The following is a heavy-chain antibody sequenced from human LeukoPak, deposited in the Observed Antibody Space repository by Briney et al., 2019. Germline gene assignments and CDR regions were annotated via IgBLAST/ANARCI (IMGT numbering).Heavy chain of an antibody. J-gene: IGHJ4*02. V-gene: IGHV3-49*04. CDR3: TRVGITPQYYFDY. D-gene: IGHD1-14*01. Sequence: PGGSLRLSCTASGFTFGDYAMSWVRQAPGKGLEWVGFIRSKAYGGTTEYAASVKGRFTISRDDSKSIAYLQMNSLKTEDTAVYYCTRVGITPQYYFDYWGQGTLVTVSS. CDR1: GFTFGDYA. CDR2: IRSKAYGGTT.